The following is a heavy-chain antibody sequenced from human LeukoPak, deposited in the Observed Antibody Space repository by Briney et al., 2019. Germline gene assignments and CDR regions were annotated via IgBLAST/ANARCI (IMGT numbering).Heavy chain of an antibody. CDR2: IYYSGST. V-gene: IGHV4-59*01. Sequence: SETLSLTCTVSGGSISSYYWSWIRQPPGKGLEWIGYIYYSGSTNYNPSLKSRVTISVDTSKNQFSLKLSSVTAADTAVYYCARQVGLGYCSGGSCYLYPYNWFDPWGQGTLVTVSS. J-gene: IGHJ5*02. CDR1: GGSISSYY. D-gene: IGHD2-15*01. CDR3: ARQVGLGYCSGGSCYLYPYNWFDP.